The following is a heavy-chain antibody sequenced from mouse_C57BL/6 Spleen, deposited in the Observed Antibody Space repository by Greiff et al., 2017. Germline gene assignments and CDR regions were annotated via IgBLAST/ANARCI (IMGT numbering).Heavy chain of an antibody. Sequence: EVHLVESGGGLVKPGGSLKLSCAASGFTFSSYAMSWVRQTPEKRLEWVATISDGGSYTYYPDNVKGRFTISRDNAKNNLYLQMSHLKSEDTAMYYCARDGFTGQVFDYWGQGTTLTVSS. CDR2: ISDGGSYT. J-gene: IGHJ2*01. CDR1: GFTFSSYA. CDR3: ARDGFTGQVFDY. V-gene: IGHV5-4*01. D-gene: IGHD3-3*01.